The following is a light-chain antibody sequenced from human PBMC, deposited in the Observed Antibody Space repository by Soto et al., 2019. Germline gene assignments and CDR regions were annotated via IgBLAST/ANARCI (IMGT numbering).Light chain of an antibody. J-gene: IGKJ4*01. V-gene: IGKV1-9*01. Sequence: DIQLTQSPSFLSASVGDRVTITCRASQGIGSYLAWYQQKPGKAPKLLIYAASTLQSGVPSRFSGSGSGTKFTLTISSLQPEDFATYYCQQLNSYPRAFGGGTKVDIK. CDR3: QQLNSYPRA. CDR2: AAS. CDR1: QGIGSY.